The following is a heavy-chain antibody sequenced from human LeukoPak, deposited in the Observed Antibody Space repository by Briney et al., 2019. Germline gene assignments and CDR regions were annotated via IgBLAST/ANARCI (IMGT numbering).Heavy chain of an antibody. Sequence: SETLSLTCTVFGGSIDSYYWSWIRQPPGKGLEWIGYIYYTGSTEYHPSLKSRVTISLDTPKNQFSLKLTSVTAADTAVYYCARVYQSAEYYFDYWGQGNLVSVSS. CDR1: GGSIDSYY. CDR2: IYYTGST. J-gene: IGHJ4*02. V-gene: IGHV4-59*01. D-gene: IGHD2-2*01. CDR3: ARVYQSAEYYFDY.